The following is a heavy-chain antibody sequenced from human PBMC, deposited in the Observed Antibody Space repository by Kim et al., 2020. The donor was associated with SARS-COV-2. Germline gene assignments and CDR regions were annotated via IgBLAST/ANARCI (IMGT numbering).Heavy chain of an antibody. CDR3: ARDEAPADGSPVNWFDP. D-gene: IGHD2-2*01. Sequence: GGSLRLSCAASGFTFSSYWMSWVRQAPGKGLEWVANIKQDGSEKYYVDSVKGRFTISRDNAKNSLYLQMNSLRAEDTAVYYCARDEAPADGSPVNWFDPWGQGTLVTVSS. CDR2: IKQDGSEK. CDR1: GFTFSSYW. J-gene: IGHJ5*02. V-gene: IGHV3-7*01.